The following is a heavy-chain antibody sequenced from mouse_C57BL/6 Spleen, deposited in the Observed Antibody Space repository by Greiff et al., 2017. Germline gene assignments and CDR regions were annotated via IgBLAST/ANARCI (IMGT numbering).Heavy chain of an antibody. D-gene: IGHD1-1*01. Sequence: QVQLKQPGTELVKPGASVKLSCKASGYTFTSYWMHWVKQRPGQGLEWIGNINPSNGGTNYNEKFKSKATLTVDKSSSTAYMQLSSLTSEDSAVYYCARSLPGSRGYFDVWGTGTTVTVSS. CDR2: INPSNGGT. V-gene: IGHV1-53*01. J-gene: IGHJ1*03. CDR3: ARSLPGSRGYFDV. CDR1: GYTFTSYW.